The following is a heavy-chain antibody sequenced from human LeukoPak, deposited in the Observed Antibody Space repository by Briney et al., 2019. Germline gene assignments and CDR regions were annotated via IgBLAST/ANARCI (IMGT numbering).Heavy chain of an antibody. J-gene: IGHJ3*02. CDR2: VFHSGTT. CDR1: GDSLTSHF. V-gene: IGHV4-59*08. Sequence: PSETLSLTCNVSGDSLTSHFWSWIRQTPGKGLEWIGYVFHSGTTNYGPSLKSRVTISLDTSKKQFYLRLASVTAADTAVYYCARRMATVTDAFDIWGRGTMVSVSS. D-gene: IGHD5-24*01. CDR3: ARRMATVTDAFDI.